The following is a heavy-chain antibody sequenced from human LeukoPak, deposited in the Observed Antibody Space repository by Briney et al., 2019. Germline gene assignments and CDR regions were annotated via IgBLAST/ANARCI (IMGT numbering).Heavy chain of an antibody. CDR1: GYTFTGYY. D-gene: IGHD3-10*01. CDR2: INPNSGGT. CDR3: ARIWVRQGYWYFDL. V-gene: IGHV1-2*06. Sequence: GASVKVTCKASGYTFTGYYMHWVRQAPGQGLEWMGRINPNSGGTNYAQKFQGRVIMTRDTSISTAYMELSRLRSDDTAVYYCARIWVRQGYWYFDLWGRGTLVTVSS. J-gene: IGHJ2*01.